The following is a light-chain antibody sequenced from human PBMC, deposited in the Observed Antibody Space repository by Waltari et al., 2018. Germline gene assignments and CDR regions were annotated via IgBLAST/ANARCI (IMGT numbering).Light chain of an antibody. Sequence: DIQMTQSPSTLSASVGDRMTITCRASQRISSWLAWYQQKPGKAPKLLIYKASSLESGVPSRFSGSRSGTEFTLTISSLQPDDFATYYCQQYNTYPFTFGQGTKLEIK. CDR3: QQYNTYPFT. V-gene: IGKV1-5*03. J-gene: IGKJ2*01. CDR1: QRISSW. CDR2: KAS.